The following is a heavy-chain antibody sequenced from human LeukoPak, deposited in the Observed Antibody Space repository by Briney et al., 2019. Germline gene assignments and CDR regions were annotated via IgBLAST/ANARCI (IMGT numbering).Heavy chain of an antibody. CDR1: GGSFSGYY. V-gene: IGHV4-34*01. D-gene: IGHD2-15*01. CDR2: INHSGST. Sequence: SETLSLTCAVYGGSFSGYYWSWIRQPPGKGLEWIGEINHSGSTNHNPSLKSRVTISVDTSKNQFSLKLSSVTAADTAVYYCARGGRSLVAAQFDLWGRGTLVTVSS. CDR3: ARGGRSLVAAQFDL. J-gene: IGHJ2*01.